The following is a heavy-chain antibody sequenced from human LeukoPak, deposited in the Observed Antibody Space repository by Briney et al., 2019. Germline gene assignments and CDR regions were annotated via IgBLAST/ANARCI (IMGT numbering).Heavy chain of an antibody. V-gene: IGHV4-59*11. D-gene: IGHD4-17*01. CDR3: ARGPTRYYFDC. J-gene: IGHJ4*02. CDR1: SGSISSHH. Sequence: SEPLSLTCTVPSGSISSHHWSWIRQPPGQGLEWIGYILYSGSTNYNPSLKSRVTISVDTSKNQFSLGLSSVTAADTAVYYCARGPTRYYFDCWGQGTLVTVSS. CDR2: ILYSGST.